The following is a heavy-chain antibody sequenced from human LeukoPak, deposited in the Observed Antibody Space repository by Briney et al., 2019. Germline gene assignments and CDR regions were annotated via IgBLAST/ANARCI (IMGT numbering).Heavy chain of an antibody. CDR2: ISYDGSNK. Sequence: GGSLRLSCAASGFTFSSYGMHWVRQAPGKGLEWVAVISYDGSNKYYADSVKGRFTISRDNSKNTLYLQMNSLRAEDTAVYYCLSVHDSSGYYMSPGDYWGQGTLVTVSS. D-gene: IGHD3-22*01. V-gene: IGHV3-30*03. CDR1: GFTFSSYG. J-gene: IGHJ4*02. CDR3: LSVHDSSGYYMSPGDY.